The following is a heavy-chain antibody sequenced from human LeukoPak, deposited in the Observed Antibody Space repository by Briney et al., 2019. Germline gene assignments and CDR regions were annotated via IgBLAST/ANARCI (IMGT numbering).Heavy chain of an antibody. CDR3: ATSSHYYDSSGRLFDY. CDR1: GCTLTELS. Sequence: GASVKVSCKVSGCTLTELSMHWVRQAPGKGLEWMGGFDPEDGETIYAQKFQGRVTMTEDTSTDTAYMELSSLRSEDTAVYYCATSSHYYDSSGRLFDYWGQGTLVTVSS. J-gene: IGHJ4*02. V-gene: IGHV1-24*01. CDR2: FDPEDGET. D-gene: IGHD3-22*01.